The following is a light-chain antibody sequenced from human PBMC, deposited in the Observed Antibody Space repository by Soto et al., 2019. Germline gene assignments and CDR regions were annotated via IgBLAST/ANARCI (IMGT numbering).Light chain of an antibody. CDR1: QSIGHF. Sequence: DIQVTQSPSSLSTSIGDKVTITCRASQSIGHFLNWYQQKPGKAPNLIIYATSTLRSGVPSRFTGSVSGTDFTLTITNLQPQDFADYFCQQDYDIPHTFGQGTSLEI. CDR3: QQDYDIPHT. V-gene: IGKV1-39*01. CDR2: ATS. J-gene: IGKJ2*01.